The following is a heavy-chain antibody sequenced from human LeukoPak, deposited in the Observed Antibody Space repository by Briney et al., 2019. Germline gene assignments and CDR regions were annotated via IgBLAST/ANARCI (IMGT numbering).Heavy chain of an antibody. D-gene: IGHD3-10*01. CDR2: ISGSGGST. CDR1: GFTFSSYA. Sequence: HPGGSLRLSCAASGFTFSSYAMSWVRQAPGKGLEWVSAISGSGGSTYYADSVKGRFTISRDNSKNTLYLQMNSLRAEDTAVYYCAKDPYYYGSGSYFDYWRQGTLVTVSS. CDR3: AKDPYYYGSGSYFDY. J-gene: IGHJ4*02. V-gene: IGHV3-23*01.